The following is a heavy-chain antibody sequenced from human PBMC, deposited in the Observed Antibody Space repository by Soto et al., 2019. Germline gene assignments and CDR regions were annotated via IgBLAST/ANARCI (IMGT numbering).Heavy chain of an antibody. Sequence: VASVKVSCKASGYSFITSYHMHWVRQAPGQGLEWMGIINPTGSMTRYSQKFQGRLTMTRDTSTATDYMELSHLTSEDTAVYFCARDTGYDHDAFDIWGQGTRVTVSS. D-gene: IGHD5-12*01. V-gene: IGHV1-46*01. CDR3: ARDTGYDHDAFDI. CDR2: INPTGSMT. J-gene: IGHJ3*02. CDR1: GYSFITSYH.